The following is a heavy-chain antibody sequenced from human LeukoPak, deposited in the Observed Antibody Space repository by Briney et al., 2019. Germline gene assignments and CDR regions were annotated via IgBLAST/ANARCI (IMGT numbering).Heavy chain of an antibody. Sequence: GGSLRLSCAASGFTFSSYWMHWVRQAPGKGLVWVSRINSDGSSTSYADSVKGRFTISRDSAKNTLYLQMNSLRAEDTAVYYCARDPNHYYYYMDVWGKGTTVTVSS. CDR2: INSDGSST. J-gene: IGHJ6*03. CDR1: GFTFSSYW. CDR3: ARDPNHYYYYMDV. V-gene: IGHV3-74*01.